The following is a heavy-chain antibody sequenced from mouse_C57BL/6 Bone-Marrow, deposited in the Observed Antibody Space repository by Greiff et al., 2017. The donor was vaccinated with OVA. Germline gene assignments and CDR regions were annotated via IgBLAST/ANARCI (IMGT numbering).Heavy chain of an antibody. Sequence: EVKVEESGGGLVQPGGSMKLSCVASGFTFSNYWMNWVRQSPEKGLEWVAQIRLKSDNYATHYAESVKGRFTISRDDSKSSVYLQMNNLRAEDTGIYYCTRDYGSSEDWYFDVWGTGTTVTVSS. D-gene: IGHD1-1*01. CDR1: GFTFSNYW. J-gene: IGHJ1*03. V-gene: IGHV6-3*01. CDR2: IRLKSDNYAT. CDR3: TRDYGSSEDWYFDV.